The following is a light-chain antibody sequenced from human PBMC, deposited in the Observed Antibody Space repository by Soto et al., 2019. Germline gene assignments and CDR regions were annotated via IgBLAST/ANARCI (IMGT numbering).Light chain of an antibody. V-gene: IGKV3-15*01. Sequence: IVITQSPATLSVSPGERATLSCRASQNVRSNLAWYQQKPGQAPRLLIYGASTRAPGIPARVSGSGSGTEFTLTISSLQSEDFALYYCQHYSVWPYTFGQGTKLDIK. CDR1: QNVRSN. J-gene: IGKJ2*01. CDR3: QHYSVWPYT. CDR2: GAS.